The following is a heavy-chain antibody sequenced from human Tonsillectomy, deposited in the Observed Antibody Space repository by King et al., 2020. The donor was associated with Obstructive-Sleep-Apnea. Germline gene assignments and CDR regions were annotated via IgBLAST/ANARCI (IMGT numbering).Heavy chain of an antibody. Sequence: QLQESGPGLVKPSGTLSLTCAVSCGSISSSNWWSWVRQPPGKGLEWIGEIYHSGSTNYNPSLKSRVTISVDKSKNQFSLKLSSVTAADTAVYYCARDRYYDILAGYYNVRAFDIWGQGTMVTVSS. V-gene: IGHV4-4*02. D-gene: IGHD3-9*01. J-gene: IGHJ3*02. CDR1: CGSISSSNW. CDR2: IYHSGST. CDR3: ARDRYYDILAGYYNVRAFDI.